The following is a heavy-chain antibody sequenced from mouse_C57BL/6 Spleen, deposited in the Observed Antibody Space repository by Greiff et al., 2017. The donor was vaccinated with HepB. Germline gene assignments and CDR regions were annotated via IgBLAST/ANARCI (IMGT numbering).Heavy chain of an antibody. CDR1: GYTFTDYE. Sequence: VQVVESGAELVRPGASVTLSCKASGYTFTDYEMHWVKQTPVHGLEWIGAIDPETGGTAYNQKFKGKAILTADKSSSTAYMELRSLTSEDSAVYYCTRQLSLMDYWGQGTSVTVSS. J-gene: IGHJ4*01. V-gene: IGHV1-15*01. CDR2: IDPETGGT. D-gene: IGHD1-1*02. CDR3: TRQLSLMDY.